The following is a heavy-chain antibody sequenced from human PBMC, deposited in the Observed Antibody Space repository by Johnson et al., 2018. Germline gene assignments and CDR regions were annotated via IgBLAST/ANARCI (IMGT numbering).Heavy chain of an antibody. V-gene: IGHV3-20*01. D-gene: IGHD1-26*01. CDR2: INWNGGRT. CDR1: GFTFDDYG. CDR3: ARDQDPEWPGVVGAGAFDI. Sequence: EVQLVESGGGVVRPGGSLRLSCAASGFTFDDYGMSWVRQAPGKGLEWVSGINWNGGRTGYADSVKGRFTIPRDNAKKSLYLQMNSLRAEDTAWYHCARDQDPEWPGVVGAGAFDIWGQGTIVTVSS. J-gene: IGHJ3*02.